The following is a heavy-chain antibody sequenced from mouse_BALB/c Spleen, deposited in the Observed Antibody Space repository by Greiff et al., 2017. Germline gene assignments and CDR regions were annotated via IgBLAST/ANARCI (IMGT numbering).Heavy chain of an antibody. Sequence: VQRVESGPGLVAPSQSLSITCTVSGFSLTDYGVSWIRQPPGKGLEWLGVIWGGGSTYYNSALKSRLSISKDNSKSQVFLKMNSLQTDDTAMYYCAKHNGFYYYGSSHYYAMDYWGQGTSVTVSS. CDR1: GFSLTDYG. CDR2: IWGGGST. V-gene: IGHV2-6-5*01. CDR3: AKHNGFYYYGSSHYYAMDY. J-gene: IGHJ4*01. D-gene: IGHD1-1*01.